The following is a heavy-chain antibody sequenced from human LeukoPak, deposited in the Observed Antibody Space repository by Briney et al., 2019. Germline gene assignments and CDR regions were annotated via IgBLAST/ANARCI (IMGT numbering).Heavy chain of an antibody. V-gene: IGHV3-23*01. J-gene: IGHJ3*02. D-gene: IGHD3-10*01. CDR1: GFTFSSYA. Sequence: GGSLRLSCAASGFTFSSYAMSWVRQAPGKGLEWVPAISGSGGSTYYADSVKGRFTISRDNSKNTLYLQMNSLRAEDTAVYYCAKSDRYYYGSGTIWGQGTMVTVSS. CDR2: ISGSGGST. CDR3: AKSDRYYYGSGTI.